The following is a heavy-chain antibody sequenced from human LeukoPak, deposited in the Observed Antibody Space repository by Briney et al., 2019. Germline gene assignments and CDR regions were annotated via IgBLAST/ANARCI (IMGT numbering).Heavy chain of an antibody. V-gene: IGHV3-23*01. J-gene: IGHJ4*02. CDR1: GFTFSSYA. CDR2: ISGSGGST. D-gene: IGHD6-19*01. Sequence: GGPLRLSCAASGFTFSSYAMSWVRQAPGKGLEWVSAISGSGGSTYYADSVKSRFTISRDNSKNTLYLQMNSLRAEDTAVYYCAKDLGGIAVAGTGYWGQGTLVTVSS. CDR3: AKDLGGIAVAGTGY.